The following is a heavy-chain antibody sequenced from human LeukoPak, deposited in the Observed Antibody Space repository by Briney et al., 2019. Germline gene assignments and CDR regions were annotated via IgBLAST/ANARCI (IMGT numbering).Heavy chain of an antibody. V-gene: IGHV1-3*03. CDR2: INAGNGNT. J-gene: IGHJ4*02. CDR1: GYTFTSYA. CDR3: ARAVAGTTLLNY. D-gene: IGHD6-19*01. Sequence: ASVKVSCKASGYTFTSYAMHWVRQAPGQRLEWMGWINAGNGNTKYSQEFQGRVTITRGTSASTAYMELSSLGSEDMAVYYCARAVAGTTLLNYWGQGTLVTVSS.